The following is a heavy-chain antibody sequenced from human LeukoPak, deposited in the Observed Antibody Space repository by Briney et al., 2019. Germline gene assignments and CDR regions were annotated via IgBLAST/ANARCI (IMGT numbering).Heavy chain of an antibody. CDR3: ARDKADYYFDY. V-gene: IGHV1-2*02. CDR2: INPNSGGT. Sequence: ASVKVSCKTSGYTFTGYYMHWVRQAPGQGLEWMGWINPNSGGTNYAQNFQGRVTMTRDTSISTAYMELSRLRSDDTAVYYCARDKADYYFDYWGQGTLVTVSS. CDR1: GYTFTGYY. J-gene: IGHJ4*02.